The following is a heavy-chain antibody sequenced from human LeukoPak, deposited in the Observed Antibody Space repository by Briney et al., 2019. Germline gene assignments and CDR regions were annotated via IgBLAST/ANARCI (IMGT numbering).Heavy chain of an antibody. CDR2: ISAYNGNT. V-gene: IGHV1-18*01. D-gene: IGHD2-2*01. Sequence: ASVKVSCKASGYTFTSYGISWARQAPGQGLEWMGWISAYNGNTNYAQKLQGRVTMTTDTSTSTAYMELRSLRSDDTAVYYCARDRIVVVPAANYGMDVWGQGTTVTVSS. CDR1: GYTFTSYG. J-gene: IGHJ6*02. CDR3: ARDRIVVVPAANYGMDV.